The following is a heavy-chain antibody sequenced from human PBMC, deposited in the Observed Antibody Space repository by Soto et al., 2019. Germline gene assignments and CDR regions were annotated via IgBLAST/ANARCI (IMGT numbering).Heavy chain of an antibody. CDR3: ARESSSPNYYYYGMDV. J-gene: IGHJ6*02. Sequence: QVQLVQSGAEVKKPGSSVKVSCRASGGTFSSYAVSWVRQAPGQGLEWMGVIIPLLNTPKYVEKFQGRVTITADAFATTAYLELSSLTSEDTAVYYCARESSSPNYYYYGMDVWGQGTTVTVSS. D-gene: IGHD6-6*01. CDR1: GGTFSSYA. V-gene: IGHV1-69*01. CDR2: IIPLLNTP.